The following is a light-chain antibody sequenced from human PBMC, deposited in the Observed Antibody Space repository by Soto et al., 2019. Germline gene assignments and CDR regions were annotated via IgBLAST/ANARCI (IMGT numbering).Light chain of an antibody. CDR1: QSVSSN. CDR2: GAS. CDR3: QQYNNLPPET. Sequence: EIVMTQSPATLSVSPGERATLSCRASQSVSSNLAWYQQKPGQAPRLLIYGASTRATGIPARFSGSRSGTEFTLTISSLQSEDFAVYYCQQYNNLPPETFGQGTKLEIK. J-gene: IGKJ2*01. V-gene: IGKV3-15*01.